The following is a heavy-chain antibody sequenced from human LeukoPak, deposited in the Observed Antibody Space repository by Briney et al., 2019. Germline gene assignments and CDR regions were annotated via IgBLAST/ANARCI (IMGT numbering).Heavy chain of an antibody. CDR2: LKRVGNST. V-gene: IGHV3-74*03. Sequence: GGSLRLSCAASGFKLSSYYMDWVRQGPGKGLVWVSRLKRVGNSTKYADSVQGRFTSSRDDAKNTLYLQMTSGRVEDAAVYYCARTTMETQYFDRWGQGTLVTVSS. D-gene: IGHD1-1*01. CDR1: GFKLSSYY. CDR3: ARTTMETQYFDR. J-gene: IGHJ4*02.